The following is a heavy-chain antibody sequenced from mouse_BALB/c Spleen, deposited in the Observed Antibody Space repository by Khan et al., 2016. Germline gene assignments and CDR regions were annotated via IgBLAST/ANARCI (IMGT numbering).Heavy chain of an antibody. CDR1: GFTFSSYA. J-gene: IGHJ2*01. CDR3: TGGVTTVVDYFDY. Sequence: EVELVESGGGLVKPGGSLKLSCAASGFTFSSYAMSWVRQTPEKRLEWVASISSGGNTFYPDSLTGRFTISRDNARYILYLQMSSLRSEDTAMYYCTGGVTTVVDYFDYWGQGTTLTVSS. CDR2: ISSGGNT. V-gene: IGHV5-6-5*01. D-gene: IGHD1-1*01.